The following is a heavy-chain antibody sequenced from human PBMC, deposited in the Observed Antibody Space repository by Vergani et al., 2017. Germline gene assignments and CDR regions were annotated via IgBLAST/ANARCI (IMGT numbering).Heavy chain of an antibody. D-gene: IGHD6-6*01. J-gene: IGHJ4*02. Sequence: QVQLQQWGAGLLKPSETLSLTCAVYGGSFSGYYWSWIRQPPGKGLEWIGEINHSGSTNYNPSLKSRVTISVDTSKNQFSLKLSSVTAADTAVYYCARVGLRGSISSWDLDYWGQGTLVTVSS. CDR1: GGSFSGYY. V-gene: IGHV4-34*01. CDR2: INHSGST. CDR3: ARVGLRGSISSWDLDY.